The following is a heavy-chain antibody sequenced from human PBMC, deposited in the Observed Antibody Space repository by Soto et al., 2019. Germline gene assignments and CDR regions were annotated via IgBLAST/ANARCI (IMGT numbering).Heavy chain of an antibody. J-gene: IGHJ4*02. Sequence: PGGSLRLSCAASGFTFSSYAMSWVRQAPGKGLEWVSVISGSGASTYYADSVKGRFSISRDNSKNTLYLQMNSLRAEDTAVYYCAKEQAYYYGSGSYSPRIFDYWGQGTLVTVSS. CDR2: ISGSGAST. CDR3: AKEQAYYYGSGSYSPRIFDY. D-gene: IGHD3-10*01. CDR1: GFTFSSYA. V-gene: IGHV3-23*01.